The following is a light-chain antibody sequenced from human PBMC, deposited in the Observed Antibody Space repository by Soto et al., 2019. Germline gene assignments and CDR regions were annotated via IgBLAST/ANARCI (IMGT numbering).Light chain of an antibody. CDR1: SSDVGYYKY. V-gene: IGLV2-8*01. Sequence: QSALTQPPSASGSPGQSVTISCTGTSSDVGYYKYVSWYQQHPGKAPKLMIYEVSKRPSGVPDRFSGSKSGNTASLTVSGLQAEDEADYYCSSYAGSNSWVFGGGTKLTVL. J-gene: IGLJ3*02. CDR2: EVS. CDR3: SSYAGSNSWV.